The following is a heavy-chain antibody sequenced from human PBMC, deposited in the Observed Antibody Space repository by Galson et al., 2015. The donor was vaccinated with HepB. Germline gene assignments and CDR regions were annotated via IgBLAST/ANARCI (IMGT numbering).Heavy chain of an antibody. CDR3: ARAYSSSLKGRL. CDR2: ISSSSSYI. J-gene: IGHJ4*02. D-gene: IGHD6-13*01. CDR1: GFTFSSYS. Sequence: SLRLSCAASGFTFSSYSMNWVRQAPGKGLEWVSSISSSSSYIYYADSVKGRFTISRDNAKNSLYLQMNSLRAEDTAVYYCARAYSSSLKGRLWGQGTLVTVSS. V-gene: IGHV3-21*01.